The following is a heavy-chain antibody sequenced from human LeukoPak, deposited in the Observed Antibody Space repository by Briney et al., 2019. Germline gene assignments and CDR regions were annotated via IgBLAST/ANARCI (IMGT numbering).Heavy chain of an antibody. CDR1: GYTFTGYY. Sequence: GASVKVSCKASGYTFTGYYMHWVRQAPGQGLEWMGWINPNSGGTNYAQKFQGRVTMTTDTSTSTAYMELRSLRSDDTAVYYCARDLYDYDILTGYYEFDYWGQGTLVTVSS. D-gene: IGHD3-9*01. V-gene: IGHV1-2*02. CDR2: INPNSGGT. J-gene: IGHJ4*02. CDR3: ARDLYDYDILTGYYEFDY.